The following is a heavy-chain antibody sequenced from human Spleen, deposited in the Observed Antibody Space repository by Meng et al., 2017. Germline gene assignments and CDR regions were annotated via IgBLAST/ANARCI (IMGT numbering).Heavy chain of an antibody. V-gene: IGHV3-23*01. CDR1: GFTFSTYW. CDR3: AKADSGWAPLL. J-gene: IGHJ4*02. Sequence: GGSLRLSCIASGFTFSTYWMHWVRQDPGKGLEWVSSITGSGGATYYADSVKGRFTISRDNSKNTLYLQMNSLRAEDTAVYYCAKADSGWAPLLWGQGTLVTVSS. CDR2: ITGSGGAT. D-gene: IGHD6-19*01.